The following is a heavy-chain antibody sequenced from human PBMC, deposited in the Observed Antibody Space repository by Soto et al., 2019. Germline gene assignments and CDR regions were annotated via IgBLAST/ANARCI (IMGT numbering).Heavy chain of an antibody. CDR1: GDSINSFSDY. CDR3: ARSTSGYDS. V-gene: IGHV4-30-2*01. J-gene: IGHJ5*02. CDR2: MFPSGLT. D-gene: IGHD5-12*01. Sequence: TLSLTCLVSGDSINSFSDYWAWIRQPPGKGLECIGYMFPSGLTYYNPSLKIRVNISVDKSRNQFSLKLDSVTAEDTAVYYCARSTSGYDSWGQGTLVTVSS.